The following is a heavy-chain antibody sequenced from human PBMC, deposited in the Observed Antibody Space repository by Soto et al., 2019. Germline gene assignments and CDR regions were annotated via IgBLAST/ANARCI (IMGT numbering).Heavy chain of an antibody. CDR2: IIPIFGTA. CDR3: ARAFEYSSSLHGSYGMDV. CDR1: GGTFSSYA. Sequence: QVQLVQAGAEVKKPGSSVKVSCKASGGTFSSYAISWVRQAPGQGLAWMGGIIPIFGTANYAQKFQGRVTITADESTSTAYVELSSLRSADTAVYYCARAFEYSSSLHGSYGMDVWGQGTTVPVSS. D-gene: IGHD6-6*01. J-gene: IGHJ6*02. V-gene: IGHV1-69*12.